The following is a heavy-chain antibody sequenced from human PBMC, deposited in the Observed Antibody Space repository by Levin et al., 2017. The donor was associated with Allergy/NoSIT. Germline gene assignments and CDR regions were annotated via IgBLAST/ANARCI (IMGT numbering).Heavy chain of an antibody. V-gene: IGHV4-34*01. J-gene: IGHJ4*02. CDR2: INHSGST. CDR1: GGSFSGYY. CDR3: ARGSRSVGAPNRGGDY. D-gene: IGHD1-26*01. Sequence: PSETLSLTCAVYGGSFSGYYWSWIRQPPGKGLEWIGEINHSGSTNYNPSLKSRVTISVDTSKNQFSLKLSSVTAADTAVYYCARGSRSVGAPNRGGDYWGQGTLVTVSS.